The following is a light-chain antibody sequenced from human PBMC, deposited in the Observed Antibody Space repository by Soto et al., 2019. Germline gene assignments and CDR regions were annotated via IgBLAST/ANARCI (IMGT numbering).Light chain of an antibody. CDR3: QQYSSLWT. CDR1: QSISSW. CDR2: DTS. J-gene: IGKJ1*01. V-gene: IGKV1-5*01. Sequence: DIQMTQSPSTLSASVGDRVTITCRASQSISSWLAWYQQKPGKAPVLLIYDTSSLQSGVPSRFSGSRSGTKFTLTISSLQPDDFANYYCQQYSSLWTFGQGTKVDIK.